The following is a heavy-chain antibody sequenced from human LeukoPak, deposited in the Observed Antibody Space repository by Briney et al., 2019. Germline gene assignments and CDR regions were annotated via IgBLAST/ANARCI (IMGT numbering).Heavy chain of an antibody. D-gene: IGHD3-10*01. CDR1: GGSFSGYY. V-gene: IGHV4-34*12. CDR3: ARRLVKYYYGSGSYGIDY. CDR2: IILVGST. J-gene: IGHJ4*02. Sequence: PSETLSLTCAVYGGSFSGYYWSWIRQPPGKGLEWIGEIILVGSTNYSPSLKSRVTVSVDTSKNQFSLKLSSVTAADTAVYYCARRLVKYYYGSGSYGIDYWGQGTLVTVSS.